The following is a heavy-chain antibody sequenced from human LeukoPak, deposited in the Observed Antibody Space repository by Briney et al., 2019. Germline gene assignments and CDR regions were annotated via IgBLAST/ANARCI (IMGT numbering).Heavy chain of an antibody. J-gene: IGHJ5*02. D-gene: IGHD3-22*01. CDR3: AKDTAHYYYDSSGPRFDP. Sequence: GGSLRLSCSASGFTFSTYWMSWVRQAPGKGLEWVANMKRDGSEIYYVDSVKGRFTISRDNSKNTLYLQMNSLRAEDTAVYYCAKDTAHYYYDSSGPRFDPWGQGTLVTVSS. V-gene: IGHV3-7*01. CDR2: MKRDGSEI. CDR1: GFTFSTYW.